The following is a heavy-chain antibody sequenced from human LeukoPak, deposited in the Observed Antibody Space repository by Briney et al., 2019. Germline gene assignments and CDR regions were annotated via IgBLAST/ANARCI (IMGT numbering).Heavy chain of an antibody. CDR1: GFTFSPYG. Sequence: GGSLRLSCAASGFTFSPYGMHWVRQAPGKGLEWVSFIRYDETTKYTDSVKGRFIISRDNSKNTLYLQMNSLRAEDTAVYYCAKPARTDYVDYWGQGTLVTVST. CDR2: IRYDETTK. D-gene: IGHD1-14*01. V-gene: IGHV3-30*02. CDR3: AKPARTDYVDY. J-gene: IGHJ4*02.